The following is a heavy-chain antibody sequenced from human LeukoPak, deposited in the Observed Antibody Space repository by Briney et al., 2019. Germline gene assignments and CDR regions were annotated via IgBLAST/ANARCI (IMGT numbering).Heavy chain of an antibody. CDR1: GGSFSGYY. CDR3: ARDEGGYGFDY. J-gene: IGHJ4*02. D-gene: IGHD5-12*01. Sequence: SETLSLTCAVYGGSFSGYYWSWIRQPPGKGLEWIGYIYYSGSTNYNPSLKSRVTISVDTSKNQFSLKLSSVTAADTAVYYCARDEGGYGFDYWGQGTLVTVSS. CDR2: IYYSGST. V-gene: IGHV4-59*01.